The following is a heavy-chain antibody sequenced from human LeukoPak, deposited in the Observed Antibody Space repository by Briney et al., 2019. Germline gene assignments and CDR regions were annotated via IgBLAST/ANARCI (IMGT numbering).Heavy chain of an antibody. CDR1: GFTFSMYW. Sequence: PGGSLRLSCAASGFTFSMYWMTWVCQAPGKGLDWVAFIRNDGSNKFYADSVKGRFTISRDDSKNTVYLQMNSLRAEDTAVYYCAKTYGGGTFDYWGQGTQVTVSS. V-gene: IGHV3-30*02. CDR2: IRNDGSNK. D-gene: IGHD3-10*01. CDR3: AKTYGGGTFDY. J-gene: IGHJ4*02.